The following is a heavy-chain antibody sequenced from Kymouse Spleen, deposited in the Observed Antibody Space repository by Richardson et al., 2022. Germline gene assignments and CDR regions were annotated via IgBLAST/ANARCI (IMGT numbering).Heavy chain of an antibody. J-gene: IGHJ3*02. V-gene: IGHV4-59*01. CDR3: ARTTVTTFDAFDI. Sequence: QVQLQESGPGLVKPSETLSLTCTVSGGSISSYYWSWIRQPPGKGLEWIGYIYYSGSTNYNPSLKSRVTISVDTSKNQFSLKLSSVTAADTAVYYCARTTVTTFDAFDIWGQGTMVTVSS. CDR1: GGSISSYY. D-gene: IGHD4-11,IGHD4-11*01. CDR2: IYYSGST.